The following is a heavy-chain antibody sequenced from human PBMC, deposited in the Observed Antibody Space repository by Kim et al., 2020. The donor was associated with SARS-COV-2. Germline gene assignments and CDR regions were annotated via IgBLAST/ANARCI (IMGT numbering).Heavy chain of an antibody. V-gene: IGHV3-7*01. CDR2: NEQ. CDR3: ARDYSD. Sequence: NEQYCVGSVNGRFTISTDDAKNSRYLQMNSLRAEDTAVYYCARDYSDWGQGTLVTVSS. J-gene: IGHJ4*02. D-gene: IGHD6-13*01.